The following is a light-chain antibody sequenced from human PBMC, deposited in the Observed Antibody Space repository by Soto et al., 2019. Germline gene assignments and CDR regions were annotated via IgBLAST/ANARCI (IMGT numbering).Light chain of an antibody. CDR2: DAS. CDR3: QQRSNWPLT. CDR1: QSVSSS. Sequence: EIVLTQSPATLSLSPGKRATLSCRASQSVSSSLAWYQQKPVQAPMLLIYDASNRATGIPARFSGSGSGTDFTLTISSLEPEDFAVYYCQQRSNWPLTFGGGTNVEIK. J-gene: IGKJ4*01. V-gene: IGKV3-11*01.